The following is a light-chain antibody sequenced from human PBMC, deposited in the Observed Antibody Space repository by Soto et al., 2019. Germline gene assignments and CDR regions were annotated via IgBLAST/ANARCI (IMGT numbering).Light chain of an antibody. J-gene: IGKJ4*01. CDR2: TAS. V-gene: IGKV1-5*03. CDR3: QQYVSYSGLN. CDR1: QTSNW. Sequence: DIQMTQSPSTLSASVGDRVTITCRASQTSNWLAWYQQKPGKAPNLLIYTASNLNSGFPSRFSGSGSGTEFTLTIRSLQPDDFATYYCQQYVSYSGLNFGGGTKVEIK.